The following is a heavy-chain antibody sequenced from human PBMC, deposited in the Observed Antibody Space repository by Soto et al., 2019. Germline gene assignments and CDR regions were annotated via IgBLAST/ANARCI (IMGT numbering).Heavy chain of an antibody. CDR1: GGTFSSYA. V-gene: IGHV1-69*12. J-gene: IGHJ4*02. D-gene: IGHD3-22*01. CDR2: IIPIFGTA. CDR3: ASHHDSSGYYSRGLDY. Sequence: QVQLVQSGAEVKKPGSSVKVSCKASGGTFSSYAISWVRQAPGQGLEWMGGIIPIFGTADYAQKFQGRVTFTADETTSTGNTGLRSLRSEDTAVYSSASHHDSSGYYSRGLDYWGQGTLVTVSS.